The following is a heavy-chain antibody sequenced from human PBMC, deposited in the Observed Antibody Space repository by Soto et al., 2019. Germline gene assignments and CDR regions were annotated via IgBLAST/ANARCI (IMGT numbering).Heavy chain of an antibody. J-gene: IGHJ4*02. CDR1: GGSFSGYY. D-gene: IGHD2-15*01. V-gene: IGHV4-34*01. Sequence: QVQLQQWGAGLLKPSETLSLTCAVYGGSFSGYYWSWIRQPPGKGLEWIGEINHSGSTNYNPSLKSRVTISVDPSKNQFSLKLSSVTAADTAVYYCARGAVVVVAATTSFDYWGQGTLVTVSS. CDR2: INHSGST. CDR3: ARGAVVVVAATTSFDY.